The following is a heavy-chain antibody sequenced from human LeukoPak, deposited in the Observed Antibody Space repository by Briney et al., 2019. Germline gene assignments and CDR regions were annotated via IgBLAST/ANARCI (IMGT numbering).Heavy chain of an antibody. D-gene: IGHD3-10*01. J-gene: IGHJ6*04. Sequence: PSETLSLNCAVYGGSFSGYYWSWIRQPPGKGLEWIGEINHSGSTNYNPSLKSRVTISVDTSKNQFSLKLSSVTAADTAVYYCARGEDHGVLWFGESLYGMDVWGKGTTVTVSS. CDR2: INHSGST. V-gene: IGHV4-34*01. CDR1: GGSFSGYY. CDR3: ARGEDHGVLWFGESLYGMDV.